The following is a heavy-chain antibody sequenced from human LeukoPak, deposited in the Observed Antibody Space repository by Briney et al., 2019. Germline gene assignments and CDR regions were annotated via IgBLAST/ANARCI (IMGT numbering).Heavy chain of an antibody. Sequence: SETLSLTCTVSGYSISSGYYWGWIRQPPGKGLEWIGSIYHSVITYYNPSLKGRVTISVDTSKNQFSLKLSSVTAADTAAYYCARDPGPDWWYFDYWGQGTLVTVSS. CDR2: IYHSVIT. V-gene: IGHV4-38-2*02. J-gene: IGHJ4*02. D-gene: IGHD1-14*01. CDR1: GYSISSGYY. CDR3: ARDPGPDWWYFDY.